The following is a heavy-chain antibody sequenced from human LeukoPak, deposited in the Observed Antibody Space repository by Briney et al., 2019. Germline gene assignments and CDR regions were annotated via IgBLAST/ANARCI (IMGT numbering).Heavy chain of an antibody. CDR2: ISGSGGST. J-gene: IGHJ6*02. V-gene: IGHV3-23*01. D-gene: IGHD4-17*01. CDR3: AKADYGDSYYYYGMDV. Sequence: GGSLRLYCAASGFTFSSYAMSWVRQAPGKGLEWVSAISGSGGSTYYADSVKGRFTISRDNSKNTLYLQMNSLRAEDTAVYYCAKADYGDSYYYYGMDVWGQGTTVTVSS. CDR1: GFTFSSYA.